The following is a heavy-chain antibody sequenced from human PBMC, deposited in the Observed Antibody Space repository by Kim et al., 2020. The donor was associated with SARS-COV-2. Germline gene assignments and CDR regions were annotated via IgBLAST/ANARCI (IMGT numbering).Heavy chain of an antibody. Sequence: SVKVSCKASGGTFSSYAISWVRQAPGQGLEWMGGIIPIFGTANYAQKFQGRVTITAVVSTSTAYTELSNLSSADPTVYYCSSLVRGRIRVGAFGIWGQG. D-gene: IGHD3-10*01. CDR3: SSLVRGRIRVGAFGI. V-gene: IGHV1-69*13. CDR1: GGTFSSYA. J-gene: IGHJ3*02. CDR2: IIPIFGTA.